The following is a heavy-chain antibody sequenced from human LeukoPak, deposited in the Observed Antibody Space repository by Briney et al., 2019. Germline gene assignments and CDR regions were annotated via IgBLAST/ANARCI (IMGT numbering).Heavy chain of an antibody. D-gene: IGHD3-10*01. V-gene: IGHV3-23*01. J-gene: IGHJ4*02. CDR1: GFTFSSYA. CDR2: VSAGGDNT. Sequence: PGGSLRLSCAASGFTFSSYAMSWVRQPPGKGLEWVSAVSAGGDNTYYAESVKGRFTISRDNSKNTLYLQMNSLRAEDTAVYYCAKDRIPGSYNYYFDYWGQGTLVTVSS. CDR3: AKDRIPGSYNYYFDY.